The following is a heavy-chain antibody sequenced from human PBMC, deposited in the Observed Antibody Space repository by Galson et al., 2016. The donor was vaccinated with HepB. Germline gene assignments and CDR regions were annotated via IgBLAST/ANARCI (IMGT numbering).Heavy chain of an antibody. CDR1: GFTFRRYA. CDR2: ISYDGKKV. D-gene: IGHD3-10*02. Sequence: SLRLSCAASGFTFRRYAMHWVRQAPGKGLAWVAVISYDGKKVFYVDSVKGRFTISRDNSKNTLYLQMNSLRADDTAVYFCARDLLSRGRDHYFGMDVWGQGTTVIVSS. V-gene: IGHV3-30*04. J-gene: IGHJ6*02. CDR3: ARDLLSRGRDHYFGMDV.